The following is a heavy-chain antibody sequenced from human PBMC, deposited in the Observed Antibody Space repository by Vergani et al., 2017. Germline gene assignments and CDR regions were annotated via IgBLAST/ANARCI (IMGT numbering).Heavy chain of an antibody. D-gene: IGHD3-22*01. CDR1: GGSISSGSYY. CDR3: ARGGQYYYDSSGYYDY. V-gene: IGHV4-61*02. Sequence: QVQLQESGPGLVKPSQTLSLTCTVSGGSISSGSYYWSWIRQPAAKGLEWIGRIYTSGSTNYNPSLKSRVTISVDTSKNQFSLKLSSVTAADTAVYYCARGGQYYYDSSGYYDYWGQGTLVTVSS. CDR2: IYTSGST. J-gene: IGHJ4*02.